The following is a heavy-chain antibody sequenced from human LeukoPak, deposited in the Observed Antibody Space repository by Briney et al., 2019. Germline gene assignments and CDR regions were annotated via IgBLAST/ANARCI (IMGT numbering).Heavy chain of an antibody. J-gene: IGHJ4*02. CDR1: GFTVSDNY. D-gene: IGHD2-21*02. V-gene: IGHV3-66*01. Sequence: GGSLRLSCAASGFTVSDNYMNWVRQAPGLGLEWVGVVFNGGSTHYADSVRDRFTISRDYSKNTLSLQMSSLRADDTAVYYCTRDVRRGGDCYSIYWGQGTLVTVSS. CDR3: TRDVRRGGDCYSIY. CDR2: VFNGGST.